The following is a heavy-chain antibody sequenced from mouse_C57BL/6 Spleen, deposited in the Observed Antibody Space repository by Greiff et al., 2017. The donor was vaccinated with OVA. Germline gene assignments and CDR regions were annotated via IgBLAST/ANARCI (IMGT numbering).Heavy chain of an antibody. CDR2: IDPSDSYT. D-gene: IGHD2-3*01. CDR1: GYTFTSYW. V-gene: IGHV1-50*01. Sequence: VQLQQPGAELVKPGASVKLSCKASGYTFTSYWMQWVKQRPGQGLEWIGEIDPSDSYTNDNQKFKGKATLTVDTSSSTAYMQLSSLTSEDSAVYYCARYYDGYYVDYWGQGTTLTVSS. CDR3: ARYYDGYYVDY. J-gene: IGHJ2*01.